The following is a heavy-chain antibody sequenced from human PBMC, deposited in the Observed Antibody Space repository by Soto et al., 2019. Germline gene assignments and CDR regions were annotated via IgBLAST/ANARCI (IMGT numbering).Heavy chain of an antibody. CDR2: VYYSGNT. CDR3: ARGGAFCLSGGSCYSKDYYYYYGMDV. Sequence: SETLSLTCTISGGSISNYYWTWIRQTPGKGLEWIGYVYYSGNTNYNPSLKSRVSISVDMSKNQFSLKLSSVTAADTAVYYCARGGAFCLSGGSCYSKDYYYYYGMDVWGQGTTVTVSS. D-gene: IGHD2-15*01. CDR1: GGSISNYY. V-gene: IGHV4-59*12. J-gene: IGHJ6*02.